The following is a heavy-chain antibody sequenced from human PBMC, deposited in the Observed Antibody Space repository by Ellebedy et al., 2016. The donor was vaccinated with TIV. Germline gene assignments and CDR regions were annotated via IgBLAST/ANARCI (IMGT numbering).Heavy chain of an antibody. CDR2: INPNSGGT. CDR3: ARDQSPASGWYTY. J-gene: IGHJ4*02. CDR1: GYTFTGYY. D-gene: IGHD6-19*01. Sequence: AASVKVSCMASGYTFTGYYMHWARQAPGQGLEWMGWINPNSGGTNYAQKFQGRVTMTRDTSISTAYMELSRLRSDDTAVYYCARDQSPASGWYTYWGQGTLVTVSS. V-gene: IGHV1-2*02.